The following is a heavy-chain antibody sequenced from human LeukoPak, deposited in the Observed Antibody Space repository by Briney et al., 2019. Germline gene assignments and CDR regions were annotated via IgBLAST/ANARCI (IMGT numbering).Heavy chain of an antibody. CDR2: ISSSSSYI. D-gene: IGHD6-13*01. CDR3: ARDPGSSSWIKDYFDY. V-gene: IGHV3-21*01. CDR1: GFTFSSYS. Sequence: PGGSLRLSCAASGFTFSSYSMNWVRQAPGKGLEWVSSISSSSSYIYYADSVKGRFTISRDNAKNSLYLQMNSLRAEDTAVYYCARDPGSSSWIKDYFDYWGQGTLVTVSS. J-gene: IGHJ4*02.